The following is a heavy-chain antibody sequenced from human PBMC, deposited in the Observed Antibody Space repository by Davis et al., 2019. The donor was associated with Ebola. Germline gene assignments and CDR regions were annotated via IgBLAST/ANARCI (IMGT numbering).Heavy chain of an antibody. J-gene: IGHJ5*02. CDR1: GLTFDNYA. CDR2: ITSNSGTT. V-gene: IGHV3-9*01. CDR3: AKDFYGSGSYIDA. Sequence: PGGSLRLSCATSGLTFDNYAMHWFRQAPGKGLEWVSGITSNSGTTAYADSVKGRFTISRDNAKDSLYLQMNSLRMEDTAFYYCAKDFYGSGSYIDAWGQGTLVAVSS. D-gene: IGHD3-10*01.